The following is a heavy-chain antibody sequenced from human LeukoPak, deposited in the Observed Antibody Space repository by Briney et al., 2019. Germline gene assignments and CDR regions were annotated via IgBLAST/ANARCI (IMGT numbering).Heavy chain of an antibody. CDR1: GFTLSSYA. CDR2: ISGSGGST. D-gene: IGHD6-13*01. V-gene: IGHV3-23*01. J-gene: IGHJ4*02. Sequence: PGGSLRLSCAASGFTLSSYAMSWVRQAPGKGLEWVSAISGSGGSTYYADSVKGRFTISRDNSKNTLYLQMNSLRAEDTAVYYCAKGPGIISSSWYNYWGQGTLVTVSS. CDR3: AKGPGIISSSWYNY.